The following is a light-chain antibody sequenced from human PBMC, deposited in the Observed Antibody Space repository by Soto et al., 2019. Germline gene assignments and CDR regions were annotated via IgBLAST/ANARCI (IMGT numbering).Light chain of an antibody. CDR3: QHRSNWPRLT. CDR2: DAS. J-gene: IGKJ4*01. Sequence: EIVLTQSPATLSLSPGERATLSCRASHSVNNYLAWYQQKPGQAPRLLIYDASNRATGIPARFSGSGSGTDFTLTISSLESEDSAVYYCQHRSNWPRLTFGGGTKVEIK. CDR1: HSVNNY. V-gene: IGKV3-11*01.